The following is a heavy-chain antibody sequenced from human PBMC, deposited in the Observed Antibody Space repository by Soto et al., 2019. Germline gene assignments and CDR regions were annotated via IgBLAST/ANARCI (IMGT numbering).Heavy chain of an antibody. CDR1: GGSISSSSYY. J-gene: IGHJ4*02. CDR3: ARLYYIAAAGPTFDY. Sequence: QLQLQESGPGLVKPSETLSLTCTVSGGSISSSSYYWGWIRQPPGKGLEWIGSIYYSGSTYYNPSLKSRVTIYVDTSKNQSSLKLSSVTAADTAVYYCARLYYIAAAGPTFDYWGQGTLVTVSS. CDR2: IYYSGST. V-gene: IGHV4-39*01. D-gene: IGHD6-13*01.